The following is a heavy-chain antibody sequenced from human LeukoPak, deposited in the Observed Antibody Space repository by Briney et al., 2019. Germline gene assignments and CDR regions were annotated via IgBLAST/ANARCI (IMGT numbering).Heavy chain of an antibody. CDR3: AIRALTLAAARCFDE. Sequence: SETLSLTRSVPAESFSAYFWRWIRQVPGRGLEWIGEIDHRGISNYNPSLKSRATIVVHTSNNRPSLSLASVTAADTATYCCAIRALTLAAARCFDEWGQGTEFTVSS. D-gene: IGHD2-15*01. J-gene: IGHJ4*03. V-gene: IGHV4-34*01. CDR2: IDHRGIS. CDR1: AESFSAYF.